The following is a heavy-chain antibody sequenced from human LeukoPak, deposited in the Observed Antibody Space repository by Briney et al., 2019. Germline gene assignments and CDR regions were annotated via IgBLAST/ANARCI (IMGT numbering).Heavy chain of an antibody. CDR1: GYSFTHHN. D-gene: IGHD4-17*01. V-gene: IGHV1-2*02. CDR3: ARVLSAVTSTFDY. CDR2: IKPNNGDT. J-gene: IGHJ4*02. Sequence: GASVKVSCKASGYSFTHHNVHWVRQAPGQALEWMGWIKPNNGDTKFSQKFQDRVTLTSDTSIDTAYMEMSGLTSDDPAIYYCARVLSAVTSTFDYWGQGTLVAVSS.